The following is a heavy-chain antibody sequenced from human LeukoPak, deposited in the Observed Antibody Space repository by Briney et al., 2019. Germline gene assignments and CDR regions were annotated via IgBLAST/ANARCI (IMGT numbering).Heavy chain of an antibody. Sequence: GGSLRLSCAASGFTVSSNYINWVRQAPGKGLEHVSLIYSGGSTYYADSVKGRFTISRDNAKNSLYLQMSSLRAEDAAVYYCARSIPDILTTYFDYWGQGTLVTVSS. CDR2: IYSGGST. D-gene: IGHD3-9*01. V-gene: IGHV3-66*01. J-gene: IGHJ4*02. CDR3: ARSIPDILTTYFDY. CDR1: GFTVSSNY.